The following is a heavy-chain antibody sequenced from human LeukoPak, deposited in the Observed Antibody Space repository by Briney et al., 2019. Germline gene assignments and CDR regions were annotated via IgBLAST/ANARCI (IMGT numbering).Heavy chain of an antibody. Sequence: SQTLSLTCAISGDSVSSNSAAWNWIRQSPSRGLEWLGRTYYSSKWYNDYAVSVKSRITINPDTSKNQFSLQLNSVTPEDTAVYYCAREGRDGYNPIPRMGYWGQGTLVTVSS. J-gene: IGHJ4*02. D-gene: IGHD5-24*01. CDR3: AREGRDGYNPIPRMGY. V-gene: IGHV6-1*01. CDR1: GDSVSSNSAA. CDR2: TYYSSKWYN.